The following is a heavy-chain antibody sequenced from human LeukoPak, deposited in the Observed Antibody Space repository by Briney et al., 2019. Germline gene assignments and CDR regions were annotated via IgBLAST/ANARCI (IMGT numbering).Heavy chain of an antibody. CDR1: GYNFTTYE. D-gene: IGHD3-10*01. Sequence: ASVKVSCKASGYNFTTYEITWVRQAPGQGVEWMGWISPSDDNTNLAQKFQGRLTMTTTTSTSTAYMELTSLRSDDTAVYYCASVPSYYGSGRGVMDVWGQGTTVTVAS. CDR2: ISPSDDNT. CDR3: ASVPSYYGSGRGVMDV. J-gene: IGHJ6*02. V-gene: IGHV1-18*01.